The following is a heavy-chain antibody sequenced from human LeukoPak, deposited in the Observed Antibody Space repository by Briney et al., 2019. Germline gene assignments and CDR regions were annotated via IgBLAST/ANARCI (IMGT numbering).Heavy chain of an antibody. Sequence: GASVKVSCKDSGYTFTSYGISWVRQAPGQGLEWMGWISAYNGNTNYAQKLQGRVTMTTDTSTSTAYMELRSLRSDDTAVYYCARDQGRVWELIYYYYYGMDVWGQGTTVTVSS. CDR1: GYTFTSYG. D-gene: IGHD1-26*01. CDR3: ARDQGRVWELIYYYYYGMDV. V-gene: IGHV1-18*01. CDR2: ISAYNGNT. J-gene: IGHJ6*02.